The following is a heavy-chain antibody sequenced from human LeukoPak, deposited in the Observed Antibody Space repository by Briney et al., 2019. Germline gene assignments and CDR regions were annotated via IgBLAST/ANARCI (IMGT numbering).Heavy chain of an antibody. CDR3: ARVRPHSTSGYDLDY. V-gene: IGHV1-8*01. J-gene: IGHJ4*02. CDR2: MNPNSGNA. CDR1: GYTFNNYD. D-gene: IGHD5-12*01. Sequence: ASVKVSCKASGYTFNNYDINWVRQATGQGLEWMGWMNPNSGNAGYAQKFQGRVTMTRNTSISTAYMELSSLRSEDTAVYYCARVRPHSTSGYDLDYWGQGTLVTVSS.